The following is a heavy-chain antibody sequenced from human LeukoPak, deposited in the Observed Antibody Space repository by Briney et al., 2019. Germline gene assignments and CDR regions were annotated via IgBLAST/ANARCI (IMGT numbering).Heavy chain of an antibody. Sequence: GGSLRLSCAASGFTFNKYAMSWVRQAPGKGLEWVSGISGSGGSTYHADSVKGRFTISRDNAKNSLFLQMNSLRDEDTAVYFCARWATSFDFWGQGALVTVSS. CDR2: ISGSGGST. CDR1: GFTFNKYA. D-gene: IGHD1-26*01. CDR3: ARWATSFDF. J-gene: IGHJ4*02. V-gene: IGHV3-23*01.